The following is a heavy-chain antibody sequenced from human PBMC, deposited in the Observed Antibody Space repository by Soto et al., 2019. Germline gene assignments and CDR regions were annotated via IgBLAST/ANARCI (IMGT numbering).Heavy chain of an antibody. V-gene: IGHV1-58*01. CDR3: AGGGYAKLLYYPSSYYYGMDV. J-gene: IGHJ6*02. Sequence: QMQLVQSGPEVQKPGTSVKVSCKASGFTFTASAVQWVRQARGQRLEWIGWIVVGSGKTNYAENFRERVTITRDTSTRTAYREVTGLRSEDTAVYYCAGGGYAKLLYYPSSYYYGMDVWGQGTTVTVSS. D-gene: IGHD3-22*01. CDR1: GFTFTASA. CDR2: IVVGSGKT.